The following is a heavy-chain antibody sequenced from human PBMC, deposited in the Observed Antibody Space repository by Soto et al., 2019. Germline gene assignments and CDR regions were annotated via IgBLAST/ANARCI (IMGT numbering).Heavy chain of an antibody. D-gene: IGHD2-15*01. V-gene: IGHV3-15*01. Sequence: GKGLEWVGHIKRKTDGGTTEYAAPVKGRFTISRDDSKNTLYLQMNSLKTEDTAVYYCTTNILVVVAATNYWGQATLVTVSS. CDR3: TTNILVVVAATNY. J-gene: IGHJ4*02. CDR2: IKRKTDGGTT.